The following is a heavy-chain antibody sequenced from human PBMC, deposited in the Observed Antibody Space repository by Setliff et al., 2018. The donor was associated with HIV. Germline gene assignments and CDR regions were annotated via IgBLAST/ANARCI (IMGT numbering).Heavy chain of an antibody. D-gene: IGHD3-16*01. CDR2: ISPNSGNT. J-gene: IGHJ4*02. V-gene: IGHV1-18*01. Sequence: ASVKVSCKASGYTFINFGISWLRQAPGEGLQWMGWISPNSGNTFYARKFQGRVTLTTDTSTNTAYLDLGSLTSDDTAVYFCARDWDIWDYFDYWGQGTLVTVSS. CDR3: ARDWDIWDYFDY. CDR1: GYTFINFG.